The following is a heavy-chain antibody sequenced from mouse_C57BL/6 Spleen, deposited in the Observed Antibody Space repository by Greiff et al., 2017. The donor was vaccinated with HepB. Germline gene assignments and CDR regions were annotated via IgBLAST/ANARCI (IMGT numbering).Heavy chain of an antibody. D-gene: IGHD1-1*01. V-gene: IGHV1S81*02. CDR3: ARIKKIVATYLDY. J-gene: IGHJ2*01. CDR2: TNPTNGRT. Sequence: VQLQQSGAELVKAGASVKMSCKASGYTFTSYWMHWVKQRLGQGLEWFAETNPTNGRTYYNEKFKSKATLTVDTSSSTAYMLLSGPTFEDSAVYYCARIKKIVATYLDYWGQGTTLTVSS. CDR1: GYTFTSYW.